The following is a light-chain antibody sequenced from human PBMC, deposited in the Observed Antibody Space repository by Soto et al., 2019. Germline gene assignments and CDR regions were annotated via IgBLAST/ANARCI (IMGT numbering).Light chain of an antibody. V-gene: IGKV3-20*01. CDR2: GAS. Sequence: EIGMTLSPGALSLSPGERATLSCRASQSVSSSYLAWNQQKPGPAPRLLIYGASSRATGIPDRFSGSGSGTDFTLTISRLEPEDFAVYYCQQYGRFGQGRLLEVK. J-gene: IGKJ5*01. CDR3: QQYGR. CDR1: QSVSSSY.